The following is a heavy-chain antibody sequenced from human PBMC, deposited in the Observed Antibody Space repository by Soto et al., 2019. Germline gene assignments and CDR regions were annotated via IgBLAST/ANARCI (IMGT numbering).Heavy chain of an antibody. Sequence: EVQLVESGGGLVKPGGSLRLSCAASGFTLSSYRMNWVRQAPGKGPGWVSCITGSSDYIYYADSVKGRFTISRDNAKNSLYLQMNNLRAEDTAVYYCVRDRRASSSSATGWFDPWGQGTLVNVSS. D-gene: IGHD6-6*01. J-gene: IGHJ5*02. CDR3: VRDRRASSSSATGWFDP. CDR1: GFTLSSYR. CDR2: ITGSSDYI. V-gene: IGHV3-21*01.